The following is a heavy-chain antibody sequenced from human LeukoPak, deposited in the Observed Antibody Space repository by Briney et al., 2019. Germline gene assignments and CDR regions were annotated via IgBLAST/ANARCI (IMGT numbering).Heavy chain of an antibody. CDR1: GGSISGYY. D-gene: IGHD3-22*01. Sequence: PSETLSLTCTVSGGSISGYYWSWIRQPPGKGLEWIGYISYSGSTNYNPSFTSRVTVSLDTSKNQFSLKLSSVTAADTAVYYCARTSYYYDSSGYYILSYYFDFWGQGTLVTVSS. J-gene: IGHJ4*02. V-gene: IGHV4-59*01. CDR3: ARTSYYYDSSGYYILSYYFDF. CDR2: ISYSGST.